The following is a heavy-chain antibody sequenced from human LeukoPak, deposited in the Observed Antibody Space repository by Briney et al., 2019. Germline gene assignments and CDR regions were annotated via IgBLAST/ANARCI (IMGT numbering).Heavy chain of an antibody. J-gene: IGHJ4*02. CDR1: GGSISSSSYY. V-gene: IGHV4-39*01. Sequence: PSETLSLTCTVSGGSISSSSYYWGWIRQPPGKGLEWIGSIYYSGSTYYNPSLKSRVTISVDTSKNQFSLKLSSVTAADTAVYYCARGMGGYDLVDYWGQGTLVTVSS. D-gene: IGHD5-12*01. CDR3: ARGMGGYDLVDY. CDR2: IYYSGST.